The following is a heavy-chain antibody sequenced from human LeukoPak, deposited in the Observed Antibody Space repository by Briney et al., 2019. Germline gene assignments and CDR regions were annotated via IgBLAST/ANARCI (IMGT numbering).Heavy chain of an antibody. V-gene: IGHV3-53*01. CDR1: GFTFSSYA. CDR3: ARDGGSGLSSAFDI. Sequence: GGSLRLSCAASGFTFSSYAMSWVRQAPGKGLEWVSVIYSGGSTYYADSVKGRFTISRDNSKNTLYLQMNSLRAEDTAVYYCARDGGSGLSSAFDIWGQGTMVTVSS. J-gene: IGHJ3*02. D-gene: IGHD3-22*01. CDR2: IYSGGST.